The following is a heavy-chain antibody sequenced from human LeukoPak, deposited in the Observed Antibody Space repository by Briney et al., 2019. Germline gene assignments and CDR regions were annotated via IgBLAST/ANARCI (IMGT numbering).Heavy chain of an antibody. CDR3: ARVVPGAARIFDL. CDR2: IYTSGST. CDR1: GGSISSGSYY. D-gene: IGHD2-2*01. J-gene: IGHJ2*01. Sequence: SETLSLTCTVSGGSISSGSYYWSWIPQPAGKGLEWIGRIYTSGSTNYNPSLNSRATLSVDTSTNQFSLKLSSVTAADPAVYYCARVVPGAARIFDLWGRGTLVTVSS. V-gene: IGHV4-61*02.